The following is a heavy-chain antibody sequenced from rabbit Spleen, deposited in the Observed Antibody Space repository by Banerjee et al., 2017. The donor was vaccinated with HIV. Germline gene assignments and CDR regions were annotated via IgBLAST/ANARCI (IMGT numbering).Heavy chain of an antibody. V-gene: IGHV1S45*01. Sequence: QEQLVESGGGLVKPEGSLTLTCKASGFSFSDRGVMCWVRQAPGKGLEWIACVNTATGKPVYATWAKGRFTISTTSSTTVTLQMTSLTAADTATYFCARDLAGAIGWNFYLWGQGTLVTVS. CDR2: VNTATGKP. J-gene: IGHJ4*01. CDR1: GFSFSDRGV. CDR3: ARDLAGAIGWNFYL. D-gene: IGHD4-1*01.